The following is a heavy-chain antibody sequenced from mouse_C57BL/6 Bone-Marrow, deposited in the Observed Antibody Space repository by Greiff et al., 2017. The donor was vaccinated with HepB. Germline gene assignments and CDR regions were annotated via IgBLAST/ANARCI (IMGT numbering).Heavy chain of an antibody. D-gene: IGHD1-1*01. CDR3: AREVYYGSSDWYFDV. CDR1: GFNIKNTY. J-gene: IGHJ1*03. CDR2: IDPANGNT. V-gene: IGHV14-3*01. Sequence: VQLQQSVAELVRPGASVKLSCTASGFNIKNTYMHWVKQRPEQGLEWIGRIDPANGNTKYAPKFQGKATIPADTSSNTAYLQLSSLTSEDTAIYYCAREVYYGSSDWYFDVWGTGTTVTVSS.